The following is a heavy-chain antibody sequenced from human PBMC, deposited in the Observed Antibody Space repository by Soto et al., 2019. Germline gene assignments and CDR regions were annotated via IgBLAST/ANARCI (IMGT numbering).Heavy chain of an antibody. CDR2: IIPIFGTA. CDR3: AREDGYFDWLSFDY. D-gene: IGHD3-9*01. V-gene: IGHV1-69*13. CDR1: GGTFSSYA. Sequence: ASVKVSCKASGGTFSSYAISWVRQAPGQGLEWMGGIIPIFGTANYAQKFQGRVTITADESTSTAYMELSSLRSEDTAVYYCAREDGYFDWLSFDYWGQGTLVTVSS. J-gene: IGHJ4*02.